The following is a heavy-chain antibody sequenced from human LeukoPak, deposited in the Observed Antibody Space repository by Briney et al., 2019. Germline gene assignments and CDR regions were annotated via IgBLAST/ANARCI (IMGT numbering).Heavy chain of an antibody. CDR2: INPNSGGT. J-gene: IGHJ4*02. Sequence: GASVKVSCKASGYTFTGYYMHWVRQAPGQGLEWMGWINPNSGGTNYAQKFQGRVTMTRDTSISTAYMELSRLRSDDTAVYYCARGHTLSYGSGSYTTELDYWGQGTLVTVSS. V-gene: IGHV1-2*02. CDR3: ARGHTLSYGSGSYTTELDY. CDR1: GYTFTGYY. D-gene: IGHD3-10*01.